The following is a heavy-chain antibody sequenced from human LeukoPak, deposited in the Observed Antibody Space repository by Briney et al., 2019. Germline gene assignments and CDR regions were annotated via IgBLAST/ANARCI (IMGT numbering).Heavy chain of an antibody. CDR3: ARADSGGDSSFDY. V-gene: IGHV1-2*02. Sequence: ASVKVSCKASGYTFTGYYMHWVRQAPGQGLEWMGWINPNSGGTNYAQKFQGRVTMTRDTSISTAYMELSRLRSDDTAVYYCARADSGGDSSFDYWGQGTLVTVSS. CDR2: INPNSGGT. CDR1: GYTFTGYY. D-gene: IGHD2-21*02. J-gene: IGHJ4*02.